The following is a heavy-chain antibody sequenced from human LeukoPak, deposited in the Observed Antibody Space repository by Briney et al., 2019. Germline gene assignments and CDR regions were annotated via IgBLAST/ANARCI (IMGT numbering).Heavy chain of an antibody. CDR2: INHSGST. D-gene: IGHD3-16*02. CDR3: ARGLGYYDYVWGSYRSYFDY. J-gene: IGHJ4*02. CDR1: GGSFSGYY. Sequence: SETLSLTCAVYGGSFSGYYWSWIRQPPGKGLEWIGEINHSGSTNYNPSLKSRVTISVDTSKNQFSLKLSSVTAADTAVYYCARGLGYYDYVWGSYRSYFDYWGQGTLVTVSS. V-gene: IGHV4-34*01.